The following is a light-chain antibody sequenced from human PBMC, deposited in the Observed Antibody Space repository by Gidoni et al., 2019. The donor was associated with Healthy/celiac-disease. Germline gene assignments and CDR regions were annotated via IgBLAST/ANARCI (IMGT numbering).Light chain of an antibody. Sequence: EIVMTQSPATLSVSPGERATLPCRANQSASSNLAWYQQKPGQAPRLLIYGATTRATGIPARFSGRGSGKEFTLTISSLQSEDFAVYYCQQYNNWPPTFGQGTKVEIK. J-gene: IGKJ1*01. CDR1: QSASSN. V-gene: IGKV3-15*01. CDR2: GAT. CDR3: QQYNNWPPT.